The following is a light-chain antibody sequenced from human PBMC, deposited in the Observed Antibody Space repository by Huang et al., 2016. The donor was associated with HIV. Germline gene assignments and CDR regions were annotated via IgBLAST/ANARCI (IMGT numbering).Light chain of an antibody. V-gene: IGKV1-5*03. CDR2: KTF. J-gene: IGKJ1*01. CDR3: QQYNNYPWT. CDR1: QNISNW. Sequence: DVQMTQSPSTLTSSVGDRVTITCRASQNISNWLAWYQQIPGTAPKLLIYKTFTLESGVPSRFRGSGSGAEFTFTIDSLQSDDSGTYYCQQYNNYPWTFGQGTKMEIK.